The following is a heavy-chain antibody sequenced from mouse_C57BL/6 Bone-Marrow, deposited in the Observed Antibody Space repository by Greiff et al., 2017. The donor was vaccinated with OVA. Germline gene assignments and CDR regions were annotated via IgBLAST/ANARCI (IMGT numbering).Heavy chain of an antibody. J-gene: IGHJ1*03. Sequence: LQESGAELVRPGASVTLSCKASGYTFTDYEMHWVKQTPVHGLEWIGAIDPETGGTAYNQKFKGKAILTADKSSSTAYMELRSLTSEDSAVYYCTRPSRYDGSSHWYFDVWGTGTTVTVSS. CDR2: IDPETGGT. D-gene: IGHD1-1*01. CDR1: GYTFTDYE. CDR3: TRPSRYDGSSHWYFDV. V-gene: IGHV1-15*01.